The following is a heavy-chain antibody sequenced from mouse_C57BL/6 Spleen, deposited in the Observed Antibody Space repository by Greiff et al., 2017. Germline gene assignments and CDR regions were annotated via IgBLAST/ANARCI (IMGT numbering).Heavy chain of an antibody. CDR2: IYPGDGET. CDR1: GFNIKDYY. Sequence: EVQVVESGAELVKPGASVKLSCTASGFNIKDYYMHWVKQRPEQGLEWIGRIYPGDGETKYAPKFQGKATITADTSSNTAYLQLSSLTSEDTAVYYCAQTAQATVFAYWGQGTLVTVSA. D-gene: IGHD3-2*02. CDR3: AQTAQATVFAY. J-gene: IGHJ3*01. V-gene: IGHV14-2*01.